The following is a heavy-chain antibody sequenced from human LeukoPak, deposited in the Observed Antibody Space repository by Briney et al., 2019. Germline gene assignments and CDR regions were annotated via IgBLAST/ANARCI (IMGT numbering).Heavy chain of an antibody. Sequence: ASVKLSCTAAAYTFTGCNMHRVRQAPGQGLGRMGWINPNSGGTNYAQKFQGWVTMTRDTSISTAYMELSRLRSDDTAVYYCARYDILTGYNYWGQGTLVTVSS. CDR2: INPNSGGT. D-gene: IGHD3-9*01. CDR3: ARYDILTGYNY. V-gene: IGHV1-2*04. CDR1: AYTFTGCN. J-gene: IGHJ4*02.